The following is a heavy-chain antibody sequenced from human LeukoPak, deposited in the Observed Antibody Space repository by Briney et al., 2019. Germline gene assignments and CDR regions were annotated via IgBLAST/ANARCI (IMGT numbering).Heavy chain of an antibody. CDR1: GFTVSSNS. J-gene: IGHJ4*02. V-gene: IGHV3-7*01. CDR3: ARDKGGMVPFDH. CDR2: IKQGGET. D-gene: IGHD3-10*01. Sequence: PGGSLRLSCTVSGFTVSSNSMSWVRQAPGKGLEWVANIKQGGETDYVDSVKGRFTIARDDSKNLLYLQMNSLRPEDTAMYFCARDKGGMVPFDHWGQGTLVTVSS.